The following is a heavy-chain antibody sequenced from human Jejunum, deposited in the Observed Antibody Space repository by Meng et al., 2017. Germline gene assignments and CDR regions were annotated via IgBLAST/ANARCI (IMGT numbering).Heavy chain of an antibody. CDR3: TRGKGQLTFAVDV. J-gene: IGHJ6*02. Sequence: GESLKISCAASGFTFSNHWMHWVRQAPGKGLVWVSQISPDGTTKTYADSVKGRFTISRDNAKSAVYLQMTSLRAEDTAVYYCTRGKGQLTFAVDVWGQGTTVTVSS. CDR2: ISPDGTTK. V-gene: IGHV3-74*01. D-gene: IGHD2-2*01. CDR1: GFTFSNHW.